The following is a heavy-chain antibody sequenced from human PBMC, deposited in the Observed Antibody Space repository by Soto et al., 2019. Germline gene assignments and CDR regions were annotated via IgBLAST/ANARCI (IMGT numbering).Heavy chain of an antibody. J-gene: IGHJ4*02. CDR2: INHSGST. CDR1: VGSFSGYY. Sequence: SETLSLTCAFYVGSFSGYYWGWIRQPPGKGLEWIGEINHSGSTNYNPSLKSRVTISVDTSKNQFSLKLSSVTAADTAVYYCARGEPRGWSNGRVYWGQGTLVTVSS. V-gene: IGHV4-34*01. D-gene: IGHD3-3*01. CDR3: ARGEPRGWSNGRVY.